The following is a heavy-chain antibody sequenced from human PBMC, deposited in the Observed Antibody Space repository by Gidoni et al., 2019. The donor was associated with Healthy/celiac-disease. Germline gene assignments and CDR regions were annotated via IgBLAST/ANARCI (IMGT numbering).Heavy chain of an antibody. CDR2: ISSNGGST. J-gene: IGHJ4*02. V-gene: IGHV3-64*01. CDR3: ARVVGGSYSLSFDY. Sequence: EVQLVESGGGLVQPGGSLRLSCAASGFTFRSYAMHWVRQAPGKGLEYVSAISSNGGSTYYANSVKGRFTISRDNSKNTLYLQMGSLRAEDMAVYYCARVVGGSYSLSFDYWGQGTLVTVSS. CDR1: GFTFRSYA. D-gene: IGHD1-26*01.